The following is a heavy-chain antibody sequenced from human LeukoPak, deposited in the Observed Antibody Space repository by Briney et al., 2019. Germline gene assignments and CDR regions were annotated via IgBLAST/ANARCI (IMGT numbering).Heavy chain of an antibody. V-gene: IGHV3-23*01. J-gene: IGHJ3*02. CDR3: VPEGFDI. Sequence: SGGSLRLSCAVSGFTFSRFAMNWVRQAPGQGLEWISIISGSGGSAYYADSVKGRFIISRDNFKNTVNLEMSSLRAEDTAVYYCVPEGFDIWGQGTMVTVSS. CDR1: GFTFSRFA. CDR2: ISGSGGSA.